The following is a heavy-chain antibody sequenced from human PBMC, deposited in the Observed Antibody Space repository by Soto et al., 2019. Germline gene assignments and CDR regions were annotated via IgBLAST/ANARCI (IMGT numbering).Heavy chain of an antibody. CDR3: ARNGSYYDFWSGYYFGGGMDV. CDR2: INHSGST. J-gene: IGHJ6*02. CDR1: CGSFIGYY. V-gene: IGHV4-34*01. D-gene: IGHD3-3*01. Sequence: SETLSLTCAFYCGSFIGYYWSWIRQPPGKGLEWIGEINHSGSTNYNPSLKSRVTISVDTSKNQFSLKLSSVTAADTAVYYCARNGSYYDFWSGYYFGGGMDVWGQGTTVTVSS.